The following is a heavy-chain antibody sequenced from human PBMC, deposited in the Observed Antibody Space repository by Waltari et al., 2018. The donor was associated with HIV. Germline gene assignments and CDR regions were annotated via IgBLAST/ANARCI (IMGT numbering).Heavy chain of an antibody. CDR1: GFTVTDAW. V-gene: IGHV3-15*01. D-gene: IGHD3-16*01. Sequence: EVQLVESGGGLVKPGGSLRLSCTTSGFTVTDAWMSWVRQAPGEGLEGVGRIKSQDDGGTTDYAAPVKGRFTISGDDSKNTVFLQMNSLKPEDTAVYYCATVGGGTRDFWGQGTLVIVSS. CDR2: IKSQDDGGTT. CDR3: ATVGGGTRDF. J-gene: IGHJ4*02.